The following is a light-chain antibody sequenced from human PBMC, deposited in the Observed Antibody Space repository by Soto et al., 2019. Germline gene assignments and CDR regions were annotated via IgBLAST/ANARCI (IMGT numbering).Light chain of an antibody. Sequence: EIVLTQSPGTLSLSPGERATLSCRASQSVSRTYLAWYQQKPGQAPRLLIYGASSRATGIPDRFSGSGSGTDFTLTISRLEPEDFAVYFCQQYTGPPTTFGQGTRLEIK. J-gene: IGKJ5*01. CDR2: GAS. CDR1: QSVSRTY. V-gene: IGKV3-20*01. CDR3: QQYTGPPTT.